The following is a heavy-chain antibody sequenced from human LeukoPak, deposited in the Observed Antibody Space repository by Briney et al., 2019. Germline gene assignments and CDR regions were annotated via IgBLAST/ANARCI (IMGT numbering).Heavy chain of an antibody. CDR2: IYYSGST. V-gene: IGHV4-59*01. J-gene: IGHJ4*02. D-gene: IGHD4-17*01. CDR3: ARASTVTTFRFDY. Sequence: SETLSLTCTVSGGSISSYYWSWIRQPPGKGLEWIGYIYYSGSTNYNPSLKSRVTISVDTSKNQFSLKLSSVTAADTAVYYCARASTVTTFRFDYWGQGTLVTVSS. CDR1: GGSISSYY.